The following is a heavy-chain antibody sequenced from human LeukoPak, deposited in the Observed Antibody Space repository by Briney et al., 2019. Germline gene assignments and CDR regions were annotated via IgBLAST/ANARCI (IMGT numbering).Heavy chain of an antibody. Sequence: PSETLSLTCTVSGGSISSSSYYWGWIRQPPGKGLEWIGSIYYSGSTYYNPSLKSRVTTSVDTSKNQFSLKLSSVTAADTAVYYCARHRVYYYDSSGYYGGQGTLVTVSS. CDR1: GGSISSSSYY. V-gene: IGHV4-39*01. CDR2: IYYSGST. J-gene: IGHJ4*02. D-gene: IGHD3-22*01. CDR3: ARHRVYYYDSSGYY.